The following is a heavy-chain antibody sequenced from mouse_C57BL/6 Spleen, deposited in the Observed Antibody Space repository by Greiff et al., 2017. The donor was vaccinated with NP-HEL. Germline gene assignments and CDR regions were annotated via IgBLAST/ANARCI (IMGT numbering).Heavy chain of an antibody. CDR2: IYPGSGNT. Sequence: QVQLQQSGPELVKPGASVKISCKASGYSFTSYYIHWVKQRPGQGLEWIGWIYPGSGNTKYNEKFKGKATLTADTSSSTAYMQLSSLTSEDSAVYYCARSRYGYLDDWGQGTTLTVSS. V-gene: IGHV1-66*01. CDR1: GYSFTSYY. J-gene: IGHJ2*01. CDR3: ARSRYGYLDD. D-gene: IGHD2-10*02.